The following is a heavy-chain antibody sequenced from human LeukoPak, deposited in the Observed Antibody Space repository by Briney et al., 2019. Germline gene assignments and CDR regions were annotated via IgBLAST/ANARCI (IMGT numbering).Heavy chain of an antibody. CDR3: ANIPNSFGPDY. CDR1: KFSFSSHG. Sequence: PGGSLRLSCATSKFSFSSHGMHWARQAPGKGLEWVAFEQKDGSYKKYADSVKGRFTLSRDNSKNTLYLEMNSLRVEDTAVYYCANIPNSFGPDYWGQGSLVTVSS. D-gene: IGHD3-16*01. CDR2: EQKDGSYK. V-gene: IGHV3-30*02. J-gene: IGHJ4*02.